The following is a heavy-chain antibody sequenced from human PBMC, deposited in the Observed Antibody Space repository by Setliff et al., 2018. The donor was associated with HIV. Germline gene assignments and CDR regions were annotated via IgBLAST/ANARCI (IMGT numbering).Heavy chain of an antibody. D-gene: IGHD3-22*01. V-gene: IGHV4-38-2*02. J-gene: IGHJ5*02. Sequence: KTSETLSLTCTISDYSISSGHYWGWIRQSPGKGLEWIGNIYHVGRAFYSPSLESRVSISVDTSKNQFSLRLSSVTAADTAVYYCARRNYYDSSDYPAWGQGALVTVSS. CDR2: IYHVGRA. CDR3: ARRNYYDSSDYPA. CDR1: DYSISSGHY.